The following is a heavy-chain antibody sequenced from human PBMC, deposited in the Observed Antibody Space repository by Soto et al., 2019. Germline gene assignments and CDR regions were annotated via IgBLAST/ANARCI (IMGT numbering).Heavy chain of an antibody. CDR1: SGTIYICSYS. D-gene: IGHD6-13*01. Sequence: SLTRTACSGTIYICSYSWAWIRQPPGKGLEWIGSIYYSGSTYYNPSLKSRVTISVDTSKNQFSLKLSSVTAADTAVYYCARLELIAAAGTNWFDPWGQGTLVTVSS. CDR3: ARLELIAAAGTNWFDP. CDR2: IYYSGST. J-gene: IGHJ5*02. V-gene: IGHV4-39*01.